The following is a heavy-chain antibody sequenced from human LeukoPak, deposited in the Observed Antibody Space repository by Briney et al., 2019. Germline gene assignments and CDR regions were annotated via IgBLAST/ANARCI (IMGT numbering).Heavy chain of an antibody. V-gene: IGHV3-13*01. CDR1: EFTSRNSD. D-gene: IGHD1-1*01. Sequence: PGGSLRLSCAAPEFTSRNSDMNWARQPKEKGLEGVSAIGTAGDTYYTGSVKGRFTISRENAKNSLYLQMNSLRAGDTAVYYCARVAKERVGGVYYFDYWGQGTLVTVSS. CDR2: IGTAGDT. J-gene: IGHJ4*02. CDR3: ARVAKERVGGVYYFDY.